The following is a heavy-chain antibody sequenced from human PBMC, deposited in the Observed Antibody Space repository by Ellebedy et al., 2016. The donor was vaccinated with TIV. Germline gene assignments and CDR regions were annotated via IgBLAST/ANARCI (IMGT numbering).Heavy chain of an antibody. V-gene: IGHV4-59*12. Sequence: GSLRLXCTVSGGSISSYYWSWIRQPPGKGLEWIGYIYYSGSTNYNPSLKSRVTISVDTSKNQFSLKLSSVTAADTAVYYCARGADILTGYTLDYWGQGTLVTVSS. CDR2: IYYSGST. J-gene: IGHJ4*02. CDR1: GGSISSYY. CDR3: ARGADILTGYTLDY. D-gene: IGHD3-9*01.